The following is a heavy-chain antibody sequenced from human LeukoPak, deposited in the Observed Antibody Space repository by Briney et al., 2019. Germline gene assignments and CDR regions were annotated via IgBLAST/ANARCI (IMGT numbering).Heavy chain of an antibody. V-gene: IGHV1-2*02. CDR1: GYTFTGYY. Sequence: ASVKVSCKASGYTFTGYYMHWVRQAPGQGLEWMGWINPNSGGTNYAQKFQGRVTMTRDTSISTAYMELSRLRSDDTAVYYCARDETVRGVIDYWGQGTLVTVSS. D-gene: IGHD3-10*01. CDR3: ARDETVRGVIDY. CDR2: INPNSGGT. J-gene: IGHJ4*02.